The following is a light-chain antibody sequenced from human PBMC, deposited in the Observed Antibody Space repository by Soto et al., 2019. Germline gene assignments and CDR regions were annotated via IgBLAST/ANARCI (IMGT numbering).Light chain of an antibody. J-gene: IGKJ1*01. CDR3: QQYGRT. V-gene: IGKV3-20*01. CDR2: GAS. CDR1: QSISNSY. Sequence: EVVLTQSPGTLSLSPGERATLSCRASQSISNSYLAWYQQKPGQAPRLLIYGASNRATGIPDRFSGSGSGAEFTLTLSRLEPEDFAVYYCQQYGRTFGQGTKVEIK.